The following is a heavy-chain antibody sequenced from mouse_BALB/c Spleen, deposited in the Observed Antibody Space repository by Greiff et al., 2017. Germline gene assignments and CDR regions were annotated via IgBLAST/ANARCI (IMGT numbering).Heavy chain of an antibody. V-gene: IGHV1S81*02. D-gene: IGHD1-1*01. CDR3: TRDYYGSSHYFDY. CDR1: GYTFTSYY. J-gene: IGHJ2*01. Sequence: QVQLQQSGAELVKPGASVKLSCKASGYTFTSYYMYWVKQRPGQGLEWIGGINPSNGGTNFNEKFKSKATLTVDKSSSTAYMQLSSLTSEDSAVYYCTRDYYGSSHYFDYWGQGTTLTVSS. CDR2: INPSNGGT.